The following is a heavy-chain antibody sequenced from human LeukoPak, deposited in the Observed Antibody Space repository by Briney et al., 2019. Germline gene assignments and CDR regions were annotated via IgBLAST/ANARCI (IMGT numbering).Heavy chain of an antibody. CDR1: GYTFTGYY. J-gene: IGHJ4*02. CDR2: INPNSGGT. Sequence: ASVTVSCKASGYTFTGYYMHWVRQAPGQGLEWMGWINPNSGGTNYAQKFQGRVTMTRDTSISTAYMELSRLRSDDTAVYYCARGLTGDHYFDYWGQGTLVTVSS. D-gene: IGHD7-27*01. V-gene: IGHV1-2*02. CDR3: ARGLTGDHYFDY.